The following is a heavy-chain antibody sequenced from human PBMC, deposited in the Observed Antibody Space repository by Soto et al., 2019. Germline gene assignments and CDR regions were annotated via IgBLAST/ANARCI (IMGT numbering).Heavy chain of an antibody. V-gene: IGHV1-18*01. J-gene: IGHJ4*02. CDR3: AREWLTGSLFDY. CDR2: IIPIFGNT. CDR1: GGTFSSYA. Sequence: ASVKVSCKASGGTFSSYAISWVRQAPGQGLEWMGGIIPIFGNTNYAQKLQGRVTMTTDTSTSTAYMELRSLRSDDTAMYYCAREWLTGSLFDYWGQGPLVTSPQ. D-gene: IGHD1-20*01.